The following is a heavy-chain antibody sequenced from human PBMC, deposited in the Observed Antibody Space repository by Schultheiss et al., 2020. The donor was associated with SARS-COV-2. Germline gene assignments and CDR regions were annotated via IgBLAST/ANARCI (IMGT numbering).Heavy chain of an antibody. CDR1: GYSISSGYY. CDR3: ESRTKVTTYDY. CDR2: IYYSGST. J-gene: IGHJ4*02. V-gene: IGHV4-38-2*01. D-gene: IGHD1-14*01. Sequence: SETLSLTCGVSGYSISSGYYWSWIRQPPGKGLEWIGSIYYSGSTNYNPSLKSRVTISVDTSKNQFSLKLSSVTAADTAVYYCESRTKVTTYDYWGQGTLVTVSS.